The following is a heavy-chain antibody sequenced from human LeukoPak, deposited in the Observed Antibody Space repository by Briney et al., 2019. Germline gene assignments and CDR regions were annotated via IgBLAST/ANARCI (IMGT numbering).Heavy chain of an antibody. CDR2: IYYSGTT. CDR3: ARDRYGGYDFDY. V-gene: IGHV4-31*03. D-gene: IGHD5-12*01. J-gene: IGHJ4*02. CDR1: GGSISSGDYH. Sequence: SETLSLTCTVSGGSISSGDYHWGWIRQHPGKGLEWIGYIYYSGTTYYNPSLRSRVTISVDTSKNQFSLKLNSVTAADTAVYYCARDRYGGYDFDYWGQGTLVTVSS.